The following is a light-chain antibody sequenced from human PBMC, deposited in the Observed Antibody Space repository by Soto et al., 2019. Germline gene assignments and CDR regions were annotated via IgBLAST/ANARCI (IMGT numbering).Light chain of an antibody. CDR3: SLYTSENAYA. CDR2: EVS. J-gene: IGLJ1*01. CDR1: STDFVGYNR. Sequence: QSALTQPPSVSGSPGQSVTISCTGTSTDFVGYNRVSWYQQPPGTAPKLMIYEVSKRPSGVPDRFSGSKSGNTASLTISGLQAADEADYYCSLYTSENAYAFGTGTQLTVL. V-gene: IGLV2-18*01.